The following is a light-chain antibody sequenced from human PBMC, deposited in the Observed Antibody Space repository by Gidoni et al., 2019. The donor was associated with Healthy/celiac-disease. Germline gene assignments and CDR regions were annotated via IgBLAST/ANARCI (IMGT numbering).Light chain of an antibody. CDR3: QQYGSSPPWT. J-gene: IGKJ1*01. CDR1: HSVSSRY. V-gene: IGKV3-20*01. Sequence: EIVLTQSPGTLSVTPGKSATLSCRASHSVSSRYLAWYQQKPGQAPRLLIYGASSRATGIPDRVSGSGSGTDFTLTISRLEPEDFAVYYCQQYGSSPPWTFGQGTKVEIK. CDR2: GAS.